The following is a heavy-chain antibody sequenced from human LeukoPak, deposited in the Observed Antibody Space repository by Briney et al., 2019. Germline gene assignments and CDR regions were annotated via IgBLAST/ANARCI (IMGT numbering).Heavy chain of an antibody. CDR2: ISGSGGST. D-gene: IGHD3-9*01. J-gene: IGHJ4*02. CDR3: AKDHRGRYILTGYSADY. V-gene: IGHV3-23*01. CDR1: GFTFSSYA. Sequence: GSLRLSCAASGFTFSSYAMSWVRQAPGKGLEWVSAISGSGGSTYYADSVKGRFTISRDNSKNTLYLQMNSLRAEDTAVYYCAKDHRGRYILTGYSADYWGQGTLVTVSS.